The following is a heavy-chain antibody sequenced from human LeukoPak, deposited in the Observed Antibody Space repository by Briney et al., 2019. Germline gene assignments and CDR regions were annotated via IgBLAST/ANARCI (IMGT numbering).Heavy chain of an antibody. J-gene: IGHJ4*02. CDR2: ISYDGSNK. V-gene: IGHV3-30*04. D-gene: IGHD6-13*01. CDR1: GFTFSNYA. CDR3: AKEIAAAGGDDY. Sequence: GGSLRLSCAASGFTFSNYAMHWVRQAPGKGLEWVALISYDGSNKYFADSVKGRFTISRDNSKNTLYLQMNSLRAEDTAVYYCAKEIAAAGGDDYWGQGTLVTVSS.